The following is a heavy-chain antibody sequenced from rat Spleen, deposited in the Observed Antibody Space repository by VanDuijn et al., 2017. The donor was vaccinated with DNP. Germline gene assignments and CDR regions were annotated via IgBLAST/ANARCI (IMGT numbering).Heavy chain of an antibody. CDR2: ISTSGGRT. CDR1: RLTFSNYD. Sequence: EVQLVESGGGLVQPGRSLNLSCAASRLTFSNYDMAWVRQTPTKGLDWVASISTSGGRTYHRDSVKGRFTVSRDNAESALYLRMDSLRSEDTATYYCTRHDYSNYYFDYWGRGVMVTVSS. CDR3: TRHDYSNYYFDY. D-gene: IGHD1-8*01. J-gene: IGHJ2*01. V-gene: IGHV5-25*01.